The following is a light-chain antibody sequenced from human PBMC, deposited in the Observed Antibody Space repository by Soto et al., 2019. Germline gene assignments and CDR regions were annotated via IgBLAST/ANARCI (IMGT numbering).Light chain of an antibody. Sequence: DLQMTQSPSSLSASVGDTVTITCRASQGISNYLAWYQQKPGQVPNLLIYAASILQSGVPSRFSGSGSGTDFTLTISSLRPEDVATYYCQKYNNAPRTFGQGTKVEI. J-gene: IGKJ1*01. V-gene: IGKV1-27*01. CDR2: AAS. CDR1: QGISNY. CDR3: QKYNNAPRT.